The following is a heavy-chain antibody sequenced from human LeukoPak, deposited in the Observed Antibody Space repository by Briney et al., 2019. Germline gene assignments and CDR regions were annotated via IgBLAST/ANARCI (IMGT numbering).Heavy chain of an antibody. V-gene: IGHV1-46*01. CDR2: INPSGGST. CDR3: ARNYYDNIGQPLLHY. Sequence: ASVKVSCKASGYTFTSYYMHWVRQAPGQGLEWMGIINPSGGSTNYAQKFHGRVTMTMDTSTSTVYMTLSRLRAEDTAVYYCARNYYDNIGQPLLHYWGQRTLVTVSS. J-gene: IGHJ4*02. D-gene: IGHD3-22*01. CDR1: GYTFTSYY.